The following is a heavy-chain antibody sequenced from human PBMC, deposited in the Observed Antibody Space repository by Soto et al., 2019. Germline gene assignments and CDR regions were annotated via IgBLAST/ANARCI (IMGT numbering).Heavy chain of an antibody. V-gene: IGHV4-31*03. D-gene: IGHD3-10*01. CDR1: GGSISSGGYY. CDR3: ARVPYGSGTENFDY. J-gene: IGHJ4*02. CDR2: IYYSVST. Sequence: QVQLQESGPGLVKPSQTLSLTCTVSGGSISSGGYYWSWIRQHPGKGLEWIGYIYYSVSTYYNPSLKSRVTISVDTSKNQCSLKLSSVTAADTDVDYCARVPYGSGTENFDYGGQGTLVTVSS.